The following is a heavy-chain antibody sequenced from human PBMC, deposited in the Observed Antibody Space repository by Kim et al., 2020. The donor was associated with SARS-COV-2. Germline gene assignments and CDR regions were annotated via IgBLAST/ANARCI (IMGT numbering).Heavy chain of an antibody. D-gene: IGHD4-4*01. Sequence: GGSLRLSCVTTGFTFSGYDIHWIRQSPRLGLEWLTTMSYDGSVQYYADSVKGRFTISKGYSKRTLYLQLSSLRIEDTAMYYCAKQGPSDTTLSLDLWGRGTLVTVSS. CDR1: GFTFSGYD. CDR3: AKQGPSDTTLSLDL. V-gene: IGHV3-30*18. J-gene: IGHJ2*01. CDR2: MSYDGSVQ.